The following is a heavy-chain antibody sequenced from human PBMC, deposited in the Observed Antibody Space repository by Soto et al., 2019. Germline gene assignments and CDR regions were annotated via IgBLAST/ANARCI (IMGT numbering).Heavy chain of an antibody. CDR1: GFTFSSYG. V-gene: IGHV3-30*18. CDR2: ISYDGRNK. Sequence: GGSLRLSCAASGFTFSSYGMHWVRQAPGKGLEWVAVISYDGRNKYYADSVKGRFTISRDNSKNTLYLKMNSLKAEDTAVYYCAKDRLSGIPKYWGQGTLVTVSS. J-gene: IGHJ4*02. D-gene: IGHD3-10*01. CDR3: AKDRLSGIPKY.